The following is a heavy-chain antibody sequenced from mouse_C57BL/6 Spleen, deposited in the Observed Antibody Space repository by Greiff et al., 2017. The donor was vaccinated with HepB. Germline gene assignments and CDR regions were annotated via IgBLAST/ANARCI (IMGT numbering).Heavy chain of an antibody. Sequence: EVQGVESGGGLVKPGGSLKLSCAASGFTFSSYAMSWVRQTPEKRLEWVATISDGGSYTYYPDNVKGRFTISRDNAKNNLYLQMSHLKSEDTAMYYCARPYSNYGDYYAMDYWGQGTSVTVSS. CDR2: ISDGGSYT. CDR3: ARPYSNYGDYYAMDY. J-gene: IGHJ4*01. D-gene: IGHD2-5*01. CDR1: GFTFSSYA. V-gene: IGHV5-4*01.